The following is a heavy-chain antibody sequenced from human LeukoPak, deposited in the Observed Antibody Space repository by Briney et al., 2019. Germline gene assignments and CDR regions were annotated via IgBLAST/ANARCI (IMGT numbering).Heavy chain of an antibody. Sequence: ASVKVSCKTSGYTFTSYDINWVRQATGQGLEWMGWMNPNSGNTGYAQKFQGRVTMTRNTSISTAYMELSSLRSEDTAVYYCARGGSGSYNDAFDIWGQGTMVTVSS. CDR2: MNPNSGNT. V-gene: IGHV1-8*01. D-gene: IGHD1-26*01. CDR1: GYTFTSYD. CDR3: ARGGSGSYNDAFDI. J-gene: IGHJ3*02.